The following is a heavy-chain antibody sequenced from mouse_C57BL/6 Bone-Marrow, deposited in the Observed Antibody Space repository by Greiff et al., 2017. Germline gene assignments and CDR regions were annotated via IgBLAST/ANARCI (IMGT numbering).Heavy chain of an antibody. V-gene: IGHV1-50*01. Sequence: QVQLQQPGAELVKPGASVKLSCKASGYTFTSYWMQWVKQRPGQGLEWIGEIDPSDSYTTYNQKFKGKATLTVDTSSSTAYMQLSSLTSEDSAVYYCARSGVYGYDEGVDYWGQGTTLTVSS. CDR2: IDPSDSYT. CDR3: ARSGVYGYDEGVDY. J-gene: IGHJ2*01. D-gene: IGHD2-2*01. CDR1: GYTFTSYW.